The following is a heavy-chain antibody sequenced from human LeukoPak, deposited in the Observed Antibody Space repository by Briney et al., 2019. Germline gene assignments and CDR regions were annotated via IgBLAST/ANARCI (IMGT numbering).Heavy chain of an antibody. CDR1: GGSISSGDYY. J-gene: IGHJ4*02. CDR2: IYYSGST. V-gene: IGHV4-30-4*08. Sequence: SSQTLSLTCTVSGGSISSGDYYWSWIRQPPGKGLVWLGYIYYSGSTYYNPSLKSRVTISVDTSKNQFSLKLSSVTAADTAVYYCARATWELLHFDYWGQGTLVTVSS. D-gene: IGHD1-26*01. CDR3: ARATWELLHFDY.